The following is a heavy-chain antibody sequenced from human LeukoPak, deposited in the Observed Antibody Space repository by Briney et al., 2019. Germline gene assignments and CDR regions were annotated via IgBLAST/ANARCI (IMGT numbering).Heavy chain of an antibody. V-gene: IGHV1-18*01. CDR1: GGTFSSYG. CDR3: ARTDQVTAMVTVGVDY. D-gene: IGHD5-18*01. Sequence: ASVKVSCKASGGTFSSYGISWVRQAPGQGLEWMGWISAYNGNTNYAQKLQGRVTMTTDTSTSTAYMELRSLRSDDTAVYYCARTDQVTAMVTVGVDYWGQGTLVTVSS. J-gene: IGHJ4*02. CDR2: ISAYNGNT.